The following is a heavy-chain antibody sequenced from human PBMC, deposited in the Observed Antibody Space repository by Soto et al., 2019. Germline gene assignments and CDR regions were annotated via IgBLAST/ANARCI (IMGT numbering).Heavy chain of an antibody. V-gene: IGHV1-18*01. CDR1: GYTFTSYG. J-gene: IGHJ4*02. D-gene: IGHD3-22*01. Sequence: QVQLVQSGAEVKEPGASVKVSCKASGYTFTSYGINWVRQAPGQGLEWMGWINTYDGDTKYAQKLQGRVTMATDTSTSTAYMELRSLRPDDTAMYYCARDDCVRSSCYIANWGQGTLVTVSS. CDR3: ARDDCVRSSCYIAN. CDR2: INTYDGDT.